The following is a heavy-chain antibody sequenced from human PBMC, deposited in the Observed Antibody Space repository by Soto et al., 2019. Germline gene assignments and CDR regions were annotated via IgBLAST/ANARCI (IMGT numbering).Heavy chain of an antibody. D-gene: IGHD3-9*01. V-gene: IGHV4-59*01. Sequence: TLSLTCTVSGGSISSNYWNWIRQPPGKGLEWIGYINYSGTTNYNPSLKSRVTISGDTSKNQFSLKLSSVTAADTAVYYCARVSAGYDILTGYYNDGMDVWGQGTTVTVSS. CDR1: GGSISSNY. CDR3: ARVSAGYDILTGYYNDGMDV. J-gene: IGHJ6*02. CDR2: INYSGTT.